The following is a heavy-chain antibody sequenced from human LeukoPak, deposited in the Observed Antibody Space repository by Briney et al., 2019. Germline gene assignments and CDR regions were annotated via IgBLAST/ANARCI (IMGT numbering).Heavy chain of an antibody. D-gene: IGHD3-10*01. CDR2: IHDSGST. CDR1: GGSIGSYY. J-gene: IGHJ3*02. V-gene: IGHV4-4*08. CDR3: ARKVIWFGNDAFDI. Sequence: SETLSLTCAVSGGSIGSYYWSWIRQPPGKGLEWIGYIHDSGSTKYNPSLKSRVTMSVDTSKNDFSLRLSSVTAADTAVYYCARKVIWFGNDAFDIWGQGTKVSVS.